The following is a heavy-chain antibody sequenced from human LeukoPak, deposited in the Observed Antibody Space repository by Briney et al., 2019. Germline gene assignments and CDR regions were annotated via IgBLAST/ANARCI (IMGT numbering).Heavy chain of an antibody. CDR3: ARDRGLDGSDQLDS. CDR2: INSNGDT. J-gene: IGHJ5*01. D-gene: IGHD3-10*01. Sequence: SETLSLTCTVSGGSISSYHWIWIRQPAGKGLEWVGRINSNGDTVYNPSLKSRATMSIDMTNNQFSLKLSSVTAADTAVYYCARDRGLDGSDQLDSWGPGTLVTVSS. CDR1: GGSISSYH. V-gene: IGHV4-4*07.